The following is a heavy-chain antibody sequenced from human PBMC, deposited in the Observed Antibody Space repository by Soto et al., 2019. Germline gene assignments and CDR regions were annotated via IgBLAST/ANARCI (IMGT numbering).Heavy chain of an antibody. J-gene: IGHJ3*02. CDR3: ARPRGTMIVVVPDAFDI. CDR1: GYSFTSYW. D-gene: IGHD3-22*01. Sequence: PGESLKISCKGSGYSFTSYWIGWVRRMPGKGLEWMGIIYPGDSDTRYSPSFQGQVTISADKSISTACLQWSSLKASDTAMYYCARPRGTMIVVVPDAFDIWGQGTMVTVSS. CDR2: IYPGDSDT. V-gene: IGHV5-51*01.